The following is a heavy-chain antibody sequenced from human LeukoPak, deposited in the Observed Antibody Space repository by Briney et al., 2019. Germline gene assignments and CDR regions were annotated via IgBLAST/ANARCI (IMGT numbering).Heavy chain of an antibody. CDR3: ARDERAAIRDDYYYYYYYMDV. Sequence: PGGSLRLSCAASGFTVSSNYMSWVRQAPGKGLEWVSVIYSGGSTYYADSVKGRFTISRDNSKNTLYLQMNSLRAEDTAVYYCARDERAAIRDDYYYYYYYMDVWGKGTTVTVSS. J-gene: IGHJ6*03. CDR2: IYSGGST. V-gene: IGHV3-53*01. D-gene: IGHD2-2*02. CDR1: GFTVSSNY.